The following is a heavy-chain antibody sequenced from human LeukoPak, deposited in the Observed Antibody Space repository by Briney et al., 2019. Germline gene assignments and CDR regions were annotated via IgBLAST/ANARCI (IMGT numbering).Heavy chain of an antibody. CDR1: GFSFSSYS. J-gene: IGHJ6*03. CDR2: ISSSSSVI. Sequence: GGSLRLSCAASGFSFSSYSMNWVRQAPGKGLEWISYISSSSSVIYYADSVKGRFTISRDNAKNSLYLQMNSLRAEDTAVYYCARDFGYTNYYYYYMDVWGKGTTVTVSS. V-gene: IGHV3-48*01. D-gene: IGHD5-18*01. CDR3: ARDFGYTNYYYYYMDV.